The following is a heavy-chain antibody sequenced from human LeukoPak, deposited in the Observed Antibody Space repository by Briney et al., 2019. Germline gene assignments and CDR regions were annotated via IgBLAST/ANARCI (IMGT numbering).Heavy chain of an antibody. J-gene: IGHJ4*02. CDR1: GYTLTNYY. V-gene: IGHV1-46*01. D-gene: IGHD3-22*01. Sequence: ASVKVSCKASGYTLTNYYMHWVRQAPGQGLEWMGIINPNGGSTSYARRFQGRVTMTRDTSTSTVYMDLSSLRSEDTAVYYCARAPRPPWDDSSGLDYWGQGTLVTVSS. CDR3: ARAPRPPWDDSSGLDY. CDR2: INPNGGST.